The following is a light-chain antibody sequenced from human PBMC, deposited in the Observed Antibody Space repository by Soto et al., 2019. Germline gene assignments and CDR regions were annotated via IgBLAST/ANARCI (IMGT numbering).Light chain of an antibody. CDR3: QQYGSSPYT. J-gene: IGKJ2*01. CDR1: QSVSSNY. Sequence: IVLTQSPGTLSLSPGERATLSCRASQSVSSNYLAWYQQKPGEAARLRSYGATNRATAIEDRFSGSGSATDFTLTSSRVDPDDFAVYYCQQYGSSPYTFGQGTRLDI. CDR2: GAT. V-gene: IGKV3-20*01.